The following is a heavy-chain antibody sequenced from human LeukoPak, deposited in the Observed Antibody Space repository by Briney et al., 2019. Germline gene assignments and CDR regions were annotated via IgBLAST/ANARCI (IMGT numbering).Heavy chain of an antibody. V-gene: IGHV4-34*01. CDR1: GGSFSGYY. CDR3: ARAHGGNPVDY. Sequence: SETLSLTCAVYGGSFSGYYWSWIRQPPGKGLEWIGSIYHSGSIYYNPSLKSRVTISVDTSKNQLSLKLSSVTAADTAVYYCARAHGGNPVDYWGQGTLVTVSS. J-gene: IGHJ4*02. D-gene: IGHD4-23*01. CDR2: IYHSGSI.